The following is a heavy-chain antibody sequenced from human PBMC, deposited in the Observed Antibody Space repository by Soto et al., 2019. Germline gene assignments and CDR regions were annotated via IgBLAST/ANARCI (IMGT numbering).Heavy chain of an antibody. D-gene: IGHD3-10*01. CDR3: ARVSGIYYYGMDV. CDR2: INHSGST. J-gene: IGHJ6*02. CDR1: GASISSYNY. V-gene: IGHV4-34*01. Sequence: SETLSLTCNVSGASISSYNYWGWFRQPPGKGLEWIGEINHSGSTNYNPSLKSRVTISVDTSKNQFSLKLSSVTAADTAVYYCARVSGIYYYGMDVWGQGTTVTVSS.